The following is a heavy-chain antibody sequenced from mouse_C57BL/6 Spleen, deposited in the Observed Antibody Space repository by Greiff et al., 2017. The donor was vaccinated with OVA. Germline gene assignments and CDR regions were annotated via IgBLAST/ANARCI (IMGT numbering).Heavy chain of an antibody. CDR2: IHPNSGST. V-gene: IGHV1-64*01. Sequence: QVQLQQPGAELVKPGASVKLSCKASGYTFTSYWMHWVKQRPGQGLEWIGMIHPNSGSTNYNEKFKSKATLTVDKSSSTAYMQLSSLTSEDSAVYYCARRPSLYYDYDGYAMDYWGQGTSVTVSS. J-gene: IGHJ4*01. CDR3: ARRPSLYYDYDGYAMDY. CDR1: GYTFTSYW. D-gene: IGHD2-4*01.